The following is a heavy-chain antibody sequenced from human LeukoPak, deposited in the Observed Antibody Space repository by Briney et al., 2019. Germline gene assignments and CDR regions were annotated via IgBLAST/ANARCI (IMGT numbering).Heavy chain of an antibody. Sequence: ETLSLTCTVSGGSVSSGTYYWSWIRQPPGKGLEWVSGISSSGGGTYYADSVKGRFTISRDNSKNTLYLQMNSLRAEDTAVYYCAKSAYYDILTGYYCEDYWGQGTLVTVSS. CDR2: ISSSGGGT. CDR1: GGSVSSGTYY. CDR3: AKSAYYDILTGYYCEDY. V-gene: IGHV3-23*01. J-gene: IGHJ4*02. D-gene: IGHD3-9*01.